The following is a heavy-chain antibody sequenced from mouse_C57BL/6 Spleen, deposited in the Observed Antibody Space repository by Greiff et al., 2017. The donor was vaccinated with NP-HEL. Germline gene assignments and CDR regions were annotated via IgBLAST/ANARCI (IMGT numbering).Heavy chain of an antibody. J-gene: IGHJ1*03. Sequence: VQLQQSGAELVKPGASVKLSCTASGFNITDYYMHWVKQRTEQGLEWIGRIDPEDGETKYAPKFQGKATITADTSSNTAYLQLSSLTSEDTAVYFCAYYYVSSYDRYLDVWGTGTTVTVSS. V-gene: IGHV14-2*01. D-gene: IGHD1-1*01. CDR2: IDPEDGET. CDR3: AYYYVSSYDRYLDV. CDR1: GFNITDYY.